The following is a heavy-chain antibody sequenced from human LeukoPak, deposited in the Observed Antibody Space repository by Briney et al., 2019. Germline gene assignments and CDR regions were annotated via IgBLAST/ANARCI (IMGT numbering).Heavy chain of an antibody. D-gene: IGHD3-10*01. J-gene: IGHJ6*02. CDR2: IWYDGSNK. Sequence: PGRSLRLSCAASGFTFSSYGMHWVRQAPGKGLEWVAVIWYDGSNKYYADSVKGRFTISRDNSKNTLYLQMNSLRAEDTAVYYCARDAYYYGSGSYPHGMDVWGQGTTVTVSS. V-gene: IGHV3-33*01. CDR3: ARDAYYYGSGSYPHGMDV. CDR1: GFTFSSYG.